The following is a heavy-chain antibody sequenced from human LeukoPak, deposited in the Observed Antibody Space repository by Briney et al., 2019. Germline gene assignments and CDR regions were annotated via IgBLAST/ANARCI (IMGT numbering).Heavy chain of an antibody. V-gene: IGHV1-8*03. CDR2: MNPNSGNT. CDR1: GYTFTSYD. CDR3: ARGPTPTRITIFGVVIQYYFDY. Sequence: ASXKVSCKASGYTFTSYDINWVRQATGQGREWMGWMNPNSGNTGYAQKFQGRVTITSNTSIRTAYMELSSLRSEDTVVYYCARGPTPTRITIFGVVIQYYFDYWGQGTLVTVSS. D-gene: IGHD3-3*01. J-gene: IGHJ4*02.